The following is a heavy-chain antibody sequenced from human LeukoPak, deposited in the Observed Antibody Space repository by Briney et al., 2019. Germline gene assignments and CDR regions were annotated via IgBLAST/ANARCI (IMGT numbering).Heavy chain of an antibody. CDR2: ISGSGGST. CDR3: ARLHTIFGVVHFYFDY. J-gene: IGHJ4*02. Sequence: GGSLRLSCAASGFTFSSYAMSWVRQAPGKGLEWVSAISGSGGSTYYADSVKGRFTISRDNSKNTLYLQMNSLRVEDTAVYYCARLHTIFGVVHFYFDYWGQGTLVTVSS. D-gene: IGHD3-3*01. CDR1: GFTFSSYA. V-gene: IGHV3-23*01.